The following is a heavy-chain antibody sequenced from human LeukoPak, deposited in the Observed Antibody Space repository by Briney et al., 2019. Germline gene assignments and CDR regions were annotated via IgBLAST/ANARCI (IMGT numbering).Heavy chain of an antibody. CDR2: ISSSSSYI. CDR3: ARRGEVITFGGVIVPHYYMDV. Sequence: GGSLRLSCAASGFTFSSYSMNWVRQAPGKGLEWVSSISSSSSYIYYADSVKGRFTISRDNAKNSLYLQMNSLRAEDTAVYYCARRGEVITFGGVIVPHYYMDVWGKGTTVTVSS. V-gene: IGHV3-21*01. D-gene: IGHD3-16*02. CDR1: GFTFSSYS. J-gene: IGHJ6*03.